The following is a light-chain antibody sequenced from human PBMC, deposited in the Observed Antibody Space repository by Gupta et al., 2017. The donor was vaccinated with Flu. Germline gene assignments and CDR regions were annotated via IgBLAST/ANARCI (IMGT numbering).Light chain of an antibody. J-gene: IGLJ3*02. CDR1: SSDVGGYNY. CDR2: DVS. Sequence: QSALTQPRSVSGSPGQSVTISCTGTSSDVGGYNYVSWYQQHPGKAPKLMIYDVSKWPSGVPDRFSGSKSGNTASLTISGLQAEDEADYYCCSYAGVPWVFGGGTKLTVL. CDR3: CSYAGVPWV. V-gene: IGLV2-11*01.